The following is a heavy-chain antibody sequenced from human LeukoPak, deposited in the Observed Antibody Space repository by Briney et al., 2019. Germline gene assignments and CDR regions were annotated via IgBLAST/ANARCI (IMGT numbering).Heavy chain of an antibody. J-gene: IGHJ6*03. Sequence: GGSLRLSCAASGFTFSSYSMNWVRQAPGKGLEWVSYISSSSSTIYYADSVKGRFTIPRDNAKNSLYLQMNSLRAEDTAVYYCARVDYSNYLLIYYYYYMDVWGKGTTVTVSS. V-gene: IGHV3-48*01. CDR1: GFTFSSYS. CDR3: ARVDYSNYLLIYYYYYMDV. CDR2: ISSSSSTI. D-gene: IGHD4-11*01.